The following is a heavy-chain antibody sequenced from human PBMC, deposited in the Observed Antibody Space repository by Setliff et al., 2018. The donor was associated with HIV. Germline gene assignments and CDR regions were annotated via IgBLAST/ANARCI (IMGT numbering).Heavy chain of an antibody. D-gene: IGHD3-3*02. V-gene: IGHV2-5*02. J-gene: IGHJ6*03. CDR1: GFSLSTSGVG. CDR3: AHILQDPPSHFYDYFYMDL. Sequence: ESGPTLVNPTQTLTLTCTFSGFSLSTSGVGVGWIRQSPGKALEWLALIYWDDYKHYSPSLNSRLTITKDTSKNQVVLTMTNMDPVDTATYYCAHILQDPPSHFYDYFYMDLWGKGTTVTVSS. CDR2: IYWDDYK.